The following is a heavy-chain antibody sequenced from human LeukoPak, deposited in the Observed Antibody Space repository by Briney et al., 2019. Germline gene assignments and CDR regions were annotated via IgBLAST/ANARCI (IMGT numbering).Heavy chain of an antibody. CDR2: IIPILGIA. CDR3: ARDVDPYSGYDYSDY. V-gene: IGHV1-69*04. CDR1: GGTFISYA. D-gene: IGHD5-12*01. Sequence: SVKVSCKASGGTFISYAISWVRQAPGQGLEWMGRIIPILGIANYAQKFQGRVTITADKSTSTAYMELSSLRSEYTAVYYCARDVDPYSGYDYSDYWGQGTLVTVSS. J-gene: IGHJ4*02.